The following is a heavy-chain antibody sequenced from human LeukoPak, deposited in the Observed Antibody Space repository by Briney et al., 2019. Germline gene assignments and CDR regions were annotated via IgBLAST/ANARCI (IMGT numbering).Heavy chain of an antibody. CDR1: GGSISNYY. Sequence: SETLSLTCTVSGGSISNYYWTWIRQPPGKGLEWIGKVYSSGSTNYNPSLKSRVTISVDTSKNQFSLRLRSVTAADTAVYYCARRQVGIAVDYWGQGTLVTVSS. D-gene: IGHD6-19*01. CDR3: ARRQVGIAVDY. J-gene: IGHJ4*02. V-gene: IGHV4-59*08. CDR2: VYSSGST.